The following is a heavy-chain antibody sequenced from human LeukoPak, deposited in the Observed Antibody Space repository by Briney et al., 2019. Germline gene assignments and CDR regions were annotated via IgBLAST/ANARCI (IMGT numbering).Heavy chain of an antibody. CDR2: ISGSGGST. V-gene: IGHV3-23*01. CDR1: GFTFSSYA. D-gene: IGHD2-8*01. CDR3: AKDRCSNGVGCYYYYMDV. J-gene: IGHJ6*03. Sequence: GGSLRLSCAASGFTFSSYAMSWVRQAPGKGLEWVSAISGSGGSTYYADSVKGRFTISRDNSKNTLYLQMNSLRAEDTAVYYCAKDRCSNGVGCYYYYMDVWGKGTTVTISS.